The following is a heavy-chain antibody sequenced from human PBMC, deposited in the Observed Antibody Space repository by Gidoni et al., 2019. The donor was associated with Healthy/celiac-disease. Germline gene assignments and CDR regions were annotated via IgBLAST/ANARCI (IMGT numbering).Heavy chain of an antibody. CDR1: GFTFGSYA. D-gene: IGHD2-15*01. V-gene: IGHV3-23*04. J-gene: IGHJ4*02. CDR2: IRGSGGST. Sequence: EVPLVESGGGLVPPGGALRLYCAASGFTFGSYAMSWVRQAPGKGLEWVLAIRGSGGSTYYADTVKGRFTISRDNSKNTLDLQMNSLRAEDTAVYYCAKDEGDCSGGSCYWGFDYWGQGTLVTVSS. CDR3: AKDEGDCSGGSCYWGFDY.